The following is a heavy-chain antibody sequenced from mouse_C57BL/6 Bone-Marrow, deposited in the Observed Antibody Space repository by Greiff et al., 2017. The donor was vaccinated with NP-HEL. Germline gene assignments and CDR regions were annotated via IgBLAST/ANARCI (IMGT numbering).Heavy chain of an antibody. Sequence: QVQLQQPGAELVKPGASVKLSCKASGYTFTSYWMHWVKQRPGQGLEWIGMIHPNRGSTNYNEKFKSKATLTVDKSSSTAYMQLSSLTSEDSAVYYCAKEDGYWIFYYAMDYWGQGTAVTVSS. D-gene: IGHD2-3*01. CDR1: GYTFTSYW. J-gene: IGHJ4*01. CDR2: IHPNRGST. CDR3: AKEDGYWIFYYAMDY. V-gene: IGHV1-64*01.